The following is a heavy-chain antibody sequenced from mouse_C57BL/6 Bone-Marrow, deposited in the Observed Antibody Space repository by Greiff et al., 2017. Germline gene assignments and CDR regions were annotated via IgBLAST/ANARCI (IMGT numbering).Heavy chain of an antibody. J-gene: IGHJ1*03. D-gene: IGHD1-1*01. Sequence: QVQLQQPGAELVKPGASVKLSCKASGYTFTSYWMHWVKQRPGQGLEWIGMIHPNSGSTNYNEKMKSKATLTVDKSSSTAYMQLSSLTSEDSAVYYCARSRYYGSSWYFDVWGTGTTVTVSS. V-gene: IGHV1-64*01. CDR1: GYTFTSYW. CDR2: IHPNSGST. CDR3: ARSRYYGSSWYFDV.